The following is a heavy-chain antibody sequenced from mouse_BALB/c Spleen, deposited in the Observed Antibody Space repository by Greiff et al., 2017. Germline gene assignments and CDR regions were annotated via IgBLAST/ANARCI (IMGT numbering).Heavy chain of an antibody. V-gene: IGHV1-18*01. CDR2: INPNNGGT. CDR3: ARSGLRRYSAMDY. D-gene: IGHD2-4*01. J-gene: IGHJ4*01. Sequence: VQLKESGPELVKPGASVKIPCKASGYTFTDYNMDWVKQSHGKSLEWIGDINPNNGGTIYNQKFKGKATLTVDKSSSTAYMELRSLTSEDTAVYYCARSGLRRYSAMDYWGQGTSVTVSS. CDR1: GYTFTDYN.